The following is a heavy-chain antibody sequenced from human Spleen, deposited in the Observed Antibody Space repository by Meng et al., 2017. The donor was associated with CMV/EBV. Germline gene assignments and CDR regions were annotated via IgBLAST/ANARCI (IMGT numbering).Heavy chain of an antibody. J-gene: IGHJ3*01. CDR1: GFPFSSYS. V-gene: IGHV3-48*02. CDR2: ISGSSSTI. D-gene: IGHD3-3*01. CDR3: ARDPDFGVAKDAFDL. Sequence: GGSLRLSCAASGFPFSSYSMNWVRQAPGKGLEWVSYISGSSSTIYYADSVKGRFTISRDNAKNSLSLQMNSLRDEDTAVYFCARDPDFGVAKDAFDLWGQGTVVTVSS.